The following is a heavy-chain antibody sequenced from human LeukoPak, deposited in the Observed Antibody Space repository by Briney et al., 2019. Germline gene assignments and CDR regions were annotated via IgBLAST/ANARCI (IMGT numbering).Heavy chain of an antibody. V-gene: IGHV4-39*07. CDR1: GGSISSSSYY. D-gene: IGHD6-19*01. CDR3: AGDRNSGWSTPFDP. Sequence: PSETLSLTCTVSGGSISSSSYYWGWIRQPPGKGLEWIGSIYYSGSTYYNPSLKSRVTISVDTSKNQFSLKLSSVTAADTAMYYCAGDRNSGWSTPFDPWGQGTLVTVSS. CDR2: IYYSGST. J-gene: IGHJ5*02.